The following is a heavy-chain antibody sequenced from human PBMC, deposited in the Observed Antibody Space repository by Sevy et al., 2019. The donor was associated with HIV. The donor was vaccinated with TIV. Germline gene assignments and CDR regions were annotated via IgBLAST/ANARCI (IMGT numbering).Heavy chain of an antibody. J-gene: IGHJ4*02. D-gene: IGHD5-18*01. CDR3: ARVRYNYGQKYFDY. Sequence: GGSLRLSCTASGFTFSDYYMSWIRQAPGKGLEWVSYISTGSSYTSYPDSVKGQFTISRDNAKNSLYLQMNSLRVKDTAVYYCARVRYNYGQKYFDYWGQGTLVTVSS. CDR2: ISTGSSYT. CDR1: GFTFSDYY. V-gene: IGHV3-11*06.